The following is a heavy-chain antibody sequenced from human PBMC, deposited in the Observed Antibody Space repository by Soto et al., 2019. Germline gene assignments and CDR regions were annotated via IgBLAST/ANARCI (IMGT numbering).Heavy chain of an antibody. J-gene: IGHJ4*02. CDR2: ISAYNGNK. D-gene: IGHD6-13*01. Sequence: QVQLVQSGAEVKKPGASVKVSCKAPGYTFTGYGISWVRRAPGQGLGWMGWISAYNGNKKYAQKLQGRVSMTTDTSTSTAYMELRSLRSDDTAVYYCARDLGQQLFDYWGQGTLVTVSS. V-gene: IGHV1-18*01. CDR3: ARDLGQQLFDY. CDR1: GYTFTGYG.